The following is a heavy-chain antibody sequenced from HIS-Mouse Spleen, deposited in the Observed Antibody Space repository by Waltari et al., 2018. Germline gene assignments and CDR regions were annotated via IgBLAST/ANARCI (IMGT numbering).Heavy chain of an antibody. CDR3: ASADFWSGYYDY. CDR1: GGSISSYY. Sequence: QVQLQESGPGLVKPSETLSLTCTVSGGSISSYYWSWIRQPPGKGLEWIGYIYYSGSTNYNPPRKSGVTISVDTSKNQFSLKLSSVTAADTAVYYCASADFWSGYYDYWGQGTLVTVSS. V-gene: IGHV4-59*08. D-gene: IGHD3-3*01. J-gene: IGHJ4*02. CDR2: IYYSGST.